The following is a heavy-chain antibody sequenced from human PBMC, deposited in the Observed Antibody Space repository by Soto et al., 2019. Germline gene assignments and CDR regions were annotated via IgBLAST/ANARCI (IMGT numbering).Heavy chain of an antibody. CDR1: GYTFTSYA. J-gene: IGHJ4*02. D-gene: IGHD6-19*01. V-gene: IGHV1-3*05. CDR3: ARAVAVPADFDY. Sequence: QVQLVQSGAEEKKPGASVKVSCKASGYTFTSYAMHWVRQAPGQRLEWMGWINAGNGNTKYSQKCQGRVTITRDTSASTAYMELSSLRSEDTAVYYCARAVAVPADFDYWGQGPLVTVSS. CDR2: INAGNGNT.